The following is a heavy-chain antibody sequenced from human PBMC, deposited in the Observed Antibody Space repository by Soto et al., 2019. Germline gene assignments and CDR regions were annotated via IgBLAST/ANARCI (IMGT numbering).Heavy chain of an antibody. J-gene: IGHJ4*02. V-gene: IGHV3-15*06. CDR3: TTAGTRVGYTGSY. CDR1: GFNFRDAW. D-gene: IGHD5-12*01. CDR2: VKTTSERGTT. Sequence: VGSLRLSCAASGFNFRDAWMSWVRQIPGKGLEWVGRVKTTSERGTTNYAAPVLGRFTVSRDDSKNTLYLQMDALRAEDTAVYYCTTAGTRVGYTGSYWGQGTRVTVSS.